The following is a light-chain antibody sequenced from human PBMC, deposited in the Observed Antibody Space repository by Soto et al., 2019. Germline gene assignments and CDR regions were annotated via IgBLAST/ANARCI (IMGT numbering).Light chain of an antibody. V-gene: IGKV3-20*01. CDR2: GAS. CDR1: QSVSSTH. J-gene: IGKJ4*01. Sequence: EVVLTQSPGTLSLSPGQRATLSCRASQSVSSTHLAWYQQKPGQAPRLLIYGASTRATGIPDRFSGSGSGTDCTLTISRLEPEDFAVYYCQQYRYSLTFGGGTKVEIK. CDR3: QQYRYSLT.